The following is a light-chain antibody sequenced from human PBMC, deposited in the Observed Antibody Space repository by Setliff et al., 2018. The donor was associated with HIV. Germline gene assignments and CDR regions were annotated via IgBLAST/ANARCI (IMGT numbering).Light chain of an antibody. V-gene: IGKV3-20*01. CDR3: QQYDRTPLT. CDR2: GVS. Sequence: DTVLTQSPGTLSLSPGERATLSCRASQSVRYNYLAWYQQRPGQAPRLLFSGVSTRATGVPDRFSASGSETDFTLTITRVEPEDSAVYYCQQYDRTPLTFGGGTKVDIK. J-gene: IGKJ4*01. CDR1: QSVRYNY.